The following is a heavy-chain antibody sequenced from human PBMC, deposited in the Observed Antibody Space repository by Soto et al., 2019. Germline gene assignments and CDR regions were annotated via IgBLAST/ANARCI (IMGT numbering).Heavy chain of an antibody. J-gene: IGHJ4*02. V-gene: IGHV4-31*03. Sequence: QVQLQESGPGLVKPSQTLSLTCTVSGGSINSGGYCWSWIRQHPGKGLGWIGCISYGGSTSYNPSLKSRVTISVDTSKNQFSLKLTSVTVADTAVYYCSRGILVWGQGALITVSS. D-gene: IGHD5-18*01. CDR2: ISYGGST. CDR3: SRGILV. CDR1: GGSINSGGYC.